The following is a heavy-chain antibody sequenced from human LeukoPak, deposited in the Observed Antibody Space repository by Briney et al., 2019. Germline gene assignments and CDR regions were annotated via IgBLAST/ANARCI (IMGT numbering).Heavy chain of an antibody. Sequence: GGSLRLSCAASGFTVSSNYMSWVRQAPGKGLEWVSVIYSGGSTYYADSVKGRFTISRDNSKNTLYLQMNSLRAEDTAVYYCARDGDFWSGLNYYCGMDVWGQGTTVTVSS. V-gene: IGHV3-53*01. CDR3: ARDGDFWSGLNYYCGMDV. J-gene: IGHJ6*02. CDR2: IYSGGST. CDR1: GFTVSSNY. D-gene: IGHD3-3*01.